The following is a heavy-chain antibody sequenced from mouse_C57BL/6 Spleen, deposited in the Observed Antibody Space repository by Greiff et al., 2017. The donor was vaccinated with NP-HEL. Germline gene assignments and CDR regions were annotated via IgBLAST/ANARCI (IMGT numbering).Heavy chain of an antibody. CDR1: GFTFSSYA. Sequence: EVKLVESGGGLVKPGGSLKLSCAASGFTFSSYAMSWVRQTPEKRLEWVATISGGGSYTYSPDTVKGRFTISRDNAKNNLYLQRSHLKSEDTAMYDCARDEAYYYGSSYDAMDYWGQGTSVTVSS. CDR2: ISGGGSYT. J-gene: IGHJ4*01. CDR3: ARDEAYYYGSSYDAMDY. D-gene: IGHD1-1*01. V-gene: IGHV5-4*01.